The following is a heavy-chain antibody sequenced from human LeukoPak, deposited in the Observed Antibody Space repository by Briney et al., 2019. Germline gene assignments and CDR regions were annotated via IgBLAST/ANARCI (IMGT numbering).Heavy chain of an antibody. CDR3: ASYSSGWSAY. CDR2: IIPIFGTA. D-gene: IGHD6-19*01. CDR1: GGTFSSYA. Sequence: RASVKVSCKASGGTFSSYAISWVRQAPGQGLEWMGRIIPIFGTAIYAQKFQGRVTITTDESTSTAYMELSSLRSEDTAVYYCASYSSGWSAYWGQGTLVTVSS. J-gene: IGHJ4*02. V-gene: IGHV1-69*05.